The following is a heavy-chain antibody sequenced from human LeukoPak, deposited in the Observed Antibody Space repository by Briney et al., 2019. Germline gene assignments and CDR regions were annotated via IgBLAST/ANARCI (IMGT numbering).Heavy chain of an antibody. CDR1: GFTFSSYW. CDR2: IKQDGSEK. CDR3: ARVSGRDSSGIREDFDY. D-gene: IGHD3-22*01. V-gene: IGHV3-7*01. Sequence: PGGSLRLSCAASGFTFSSYWMSWVRQAPGKGLEWVANIKQDGSEKYYVDSVKGRFTISRDNAKNSLCLQMNSLRAEDTAVYYCARVSGRDSSGIREDFDYWGQGTLVTVSS. J-gene: IGHJ4*02.